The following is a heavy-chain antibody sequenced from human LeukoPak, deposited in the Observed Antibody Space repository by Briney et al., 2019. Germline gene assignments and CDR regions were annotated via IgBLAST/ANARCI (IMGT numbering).Heavy chain of an antibody. CDR3: ARGVLHDSSGYPFGY. CDR2: IYTSGRT. D-gene: IGHD3-22*01. V-gene: IGHV4-4*09. J-gene: IGHJ4*02. CDR1: GGSIRYYF. Sequence: SETLSLTCTVSGGSIRYYFWSWIRQPPGKGLEWIGCIYTSGRTNYNPSLKSRVTISVDTSKNQFSLNLSSVTAADTAVYYCARGVLHDSSGYPFGYWGRGTLVIVSS.